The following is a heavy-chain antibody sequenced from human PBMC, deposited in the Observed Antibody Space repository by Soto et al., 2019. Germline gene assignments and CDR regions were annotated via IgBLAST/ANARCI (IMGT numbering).Heavy chain of an antibody. CDR2: MSGSGGTT. V-gene: IGHV3-23*01. D-gene: IGHD1-26*01. J-gene: IGHJ3*02. CDR1: GFTFSRHA. Sequence: EVQLLESGGGLVQPGGSLRLSCAASGFTFSRHAMNWVRQAPGKGLEWISVMSGSGGTTFYADSVKGRFTISRDNYKNTLYLQMTSLRAEDTAVYYCAKDLGVEGATVRAFDMWGQGTMVTVSS. CDR3: AKDLGVEGATVRAFDM.